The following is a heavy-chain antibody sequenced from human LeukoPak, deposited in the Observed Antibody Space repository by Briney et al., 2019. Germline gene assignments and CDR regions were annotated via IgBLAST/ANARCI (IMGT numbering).Heavy chain of an antibody. CDR1: GFTVSSNY. CDR3: ARGVGSPFGY. D-gene: IGHD1-26*01. J-gene: IGHJ4*02. CDR2: IYSGGAT. Sequence: GGSLRLSCAASGFTVSSNYMSWVRQAPGKGLEWVSVIYSGGATHYADPVKGRFAISRDDSKNMVYLQMNSLKVEDTAVYYCARGVGSPFGYWGQGTLVTVSS. V-gene: IGHV3-53*01.